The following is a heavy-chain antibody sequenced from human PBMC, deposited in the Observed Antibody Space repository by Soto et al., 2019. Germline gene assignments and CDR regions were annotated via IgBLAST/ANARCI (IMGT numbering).Heavy chain of an antibody. V-gene: IGHV4-30-4*01. Sequence: PSETLSVTCSVSGDYIHVGGYYWTWIRQRPGKGLEWMGYIYYTGKTYYNPSLESRLTMSVDRSKNQFSLRLTSVTAADTAVYFCGRDLTSNANCIDPWGQGTLVTVSS. CDR1: GDYIHVGGYY. D-gene: IGHD2-2*01. CDR3: GRDLTSNANCIDP. CDR2: IYYTGKT. J-gene: IGHJ5*02.